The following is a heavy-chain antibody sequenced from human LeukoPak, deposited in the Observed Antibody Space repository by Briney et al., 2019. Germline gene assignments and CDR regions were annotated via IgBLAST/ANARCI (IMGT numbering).Heavy chain of an antibody. CDR3: ARTPGYSSSWYAFHI. Sequence: GGTLRLSCAASGFTFSTYGMSWVRQAPGKGLEWVSAISGSDRGTYYADSVKGRFTISRDNSKNTLYLQMNSLRAEDTALYHCARTPGYSSSWYAFHIWGQGTMVTVSS. V-gene: IGHV3-23*01. CDR1: GFTFSTYG. J-gene: IGHJ3*02. CDR2: ISGSDRGT. D-gene: IGHD6-13*01.